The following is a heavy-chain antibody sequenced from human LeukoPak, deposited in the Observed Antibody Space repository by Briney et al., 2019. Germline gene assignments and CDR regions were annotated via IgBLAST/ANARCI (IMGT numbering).Heavy chain of an antibody. CDR3: TKDHDGMHA. Sequence: GGSLRLSCAASGFTFSDHFMDWVRQAPGKGLEWVSVISVSGSRAYYADFVKGRFTVSRDNSKNTVLLQMNSLRVEDTAVYYCTKDHDGMHAWGQGTTVTVSS. CDR2: ISVSGSRA. V-gene: IGHV3-23*01. CDR1: GFTFSDHF. J-gene: IGHJ6*02.